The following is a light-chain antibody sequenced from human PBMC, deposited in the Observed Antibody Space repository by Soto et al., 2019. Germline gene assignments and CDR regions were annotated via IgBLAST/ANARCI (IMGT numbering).Light chain of an antibody. CDR3: TQRIEWPWT. V-gene: IGKV3-11*01. J-gene: IGKJ1*01. CDR1: QSVSNF. CDR2: DAS. Sequence: EIVVTQSPATLSLSPGERATLSCRTSQSVSNFLAWYQQKPGQAPRLLIYDASNRATGIPDRFSGSGSGTDFTLTISSLAPDDFALYYCTQRIEWPWTSGHGTKVEI.